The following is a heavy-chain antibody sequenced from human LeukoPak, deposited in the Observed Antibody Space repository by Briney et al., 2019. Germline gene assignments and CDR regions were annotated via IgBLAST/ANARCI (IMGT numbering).Heavy chain of an antibody. Sequence: PGGSLRLSCAASGFTFTHYAMSWVRQAPGKGLEWVSSISSSGGSTYYADSVKGRFTISRDDSKNTLYVQMNSLRAEDTAVYYCARARDSWFATGYYGMDVWGQGTTVTVSS. V-gene: IGHV3-23*01. CDR2: ISSSGGST. CDR3: ARARDSWFATGYYGMDV. J-gene: IGHJ6*02. D-gene: IGHD6-13*01. CDR1: GFTFTHYA.